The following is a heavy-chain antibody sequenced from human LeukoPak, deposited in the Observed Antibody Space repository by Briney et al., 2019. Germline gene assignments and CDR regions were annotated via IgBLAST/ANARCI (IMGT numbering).Heavy chain of an antibody. V-gene: IGHV1-18*01. CDR1: GYTFTSYG. CDR2: ISTYNGNT. CDR3: ARDRPFDY. Sequence: GASVKVSCKASGYTFTSYGISWVRQAPGQGLEWMGWISTYNGNTKYAQNLQDRVTMTTDTSTSTAYMELRSLRSDDTAVYYCARDRPFDYWGQGTLVTVSS. J-gene: IGHJ4*02.